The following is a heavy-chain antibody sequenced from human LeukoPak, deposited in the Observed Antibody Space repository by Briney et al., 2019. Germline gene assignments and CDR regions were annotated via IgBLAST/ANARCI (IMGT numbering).Heavy chain of an antibody. CDR1: GGSFSSYY. Sequence: SETLSLTCTVSGGSFSSYYWSWIRQPPGKGLEWIGYIYHSGSTNYNPSLKSRVTISVDTSKNQFSLKLSSVTAADTAVYYCARGRDSSGYYYIDYWGQGTLVTVSS. D-gene: IGHD3-22*01. CDR3: ARGRDSSGYYYIDY. V-gene: IGHV4-59*01. J-gene: IGHJ4*02. CDR2: IYHSGST.